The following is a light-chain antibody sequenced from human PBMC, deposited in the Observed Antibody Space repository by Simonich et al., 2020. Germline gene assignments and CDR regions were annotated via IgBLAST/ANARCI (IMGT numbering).Light chain of an antibody. CDR1: SGHSSYA. Sequence: QLVLTQSPSASASLGASVKLTCTLSSGHSSYAIAWPQQQPEKGPRYLMKLNSDGSHSKGDGIPDRFSGSSSGAERYLTVSSLKSEDEADYYCQTWGTGIQVFGGGTKLTVL. J-gene: IGLJ3*02. V-gene: IGLV4-69*01. CDR2: LNSDGSH. CDR3: QTWGTGIQV.